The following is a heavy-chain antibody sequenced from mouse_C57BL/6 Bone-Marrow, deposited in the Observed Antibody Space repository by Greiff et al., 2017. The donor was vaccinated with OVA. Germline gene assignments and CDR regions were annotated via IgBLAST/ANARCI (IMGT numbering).Heavy chain of an antibody. CDR3: AREGRYYGGWFAY. CDR1: GYTFTDYY. D-gene: IGHD1-1*01. CDR2: INPNNGGT. V-gene: IGHV1-26*01. Sequence: EVKLQQSGPELVRPGASVKISCKASGYTFTDYYMNWVKQSHGKSLEWIGDINPNNGGTSYNQKFKGKAILTADKSSSTAYMELRSLTSEDSAVYYCAREGRYYGGWFAYWGQGTLVTVSA. J-gene: IGHJ3*01.